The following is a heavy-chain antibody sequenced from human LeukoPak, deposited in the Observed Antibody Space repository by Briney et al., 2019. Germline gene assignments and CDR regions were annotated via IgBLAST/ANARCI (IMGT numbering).Heavy chain of an antibody. Sequence: GGSLRLSCAASGFTFSSYWMSWVRQAPGKGLEWVANIKQDGSEKYYVDSVKGRFTISRDNAKNSLYLQMNSLRAEDTAVYYCARVLHVEMSYGDYVRWGQGTLVTVSS. J-gene: IGHJ4*02. CDR1: GFTFSSYW. V-gene: IGHV3-7*01. CDR2: IKQDGSEK. CDR3: ARVLHVEMSYGDYVR. D-gene: IGHD4-17*01.